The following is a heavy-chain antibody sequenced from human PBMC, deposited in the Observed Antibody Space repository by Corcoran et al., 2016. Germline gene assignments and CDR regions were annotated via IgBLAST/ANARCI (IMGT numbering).Heavy chain of an antibody. CDR3: ARLRWYRGPFDY. J-gene: IGHJ4*02. D-gene: IGHD2-15*01. V-gene: IGHV3-7*03. CDR2: IKQAGSEK. CDR1: GFTFSSYW. Sequence: EVQLVESGGGLVQPGGSLRLSCAASGFTFSSYWMSWVRQAPGNGREWVANIKQAGSEKYYVDSVKGRFTISRDNAKNSLYLQMNSRRAEDSAVYHCARLRWYRGPFDYWGQGTLVTVSA.